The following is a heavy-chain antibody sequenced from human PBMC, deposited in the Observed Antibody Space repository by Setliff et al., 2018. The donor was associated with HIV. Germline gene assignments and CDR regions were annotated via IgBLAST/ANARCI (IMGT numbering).Heavy chain of an antibody. V-gene: IGHV4-38-2*02. CDR3: AIDHVTNIAESGYGYTRIDP. J-gene: IGHJ5*02. Sequence: SETLSLTCTVSGYSISSGFYWGWIRQPPGKGLEWIGNIFHSGNTDQNPSLKSRVTMSVETSENQFSLRLNSVTAADTAVYYCAIDHVTNIAESGYGYTRIDPWGPGISVTVSS. CDR2: IFHSGNT. CDR1: GYSISSGFY. D-gene: IGHD5-18*01.